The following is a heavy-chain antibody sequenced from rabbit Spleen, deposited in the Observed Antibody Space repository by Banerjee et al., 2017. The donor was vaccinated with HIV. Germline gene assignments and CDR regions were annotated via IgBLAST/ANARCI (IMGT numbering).Heavy chain of an antibody. V-gene: IGHV1S40*01. D-gene: IGHD1-1*01. Sequence: QSLEESGGGLVKPGASLTLTCKASGFSFNSGYDMCWVRQAPGKGLEWIADIFTGSSGTTYYASWAKGRFTFSKTSSTTVTLQVTSLTAADTATYFCARDLTGVIGWNFGWWGPGTLVTVS. J-gene: IGHJ4*01. CDR3: ARDLTGVIGWNFGW. CDR1: GFSFNSGYD. CDR2: IFTGSSGTT.